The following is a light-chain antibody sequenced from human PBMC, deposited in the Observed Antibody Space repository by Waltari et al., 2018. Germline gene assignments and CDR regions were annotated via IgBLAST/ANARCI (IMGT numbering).Light chain of an antibody. CDR1: RSNIGDNA. J-gene: IGLJ1*01. Sequence: QSVLTQPPSASGTPGERVTISCSGRRSNIGDNAVNWYQHLPGAAPELLIYTDNQRPAGVPARFSGSKSGTSASLGISGLQSEDEATYYCAAWDDSVNGYVFGSGTEVTVL. V-gene: IGLV1-44*01. CDR3: AAWDDSVNGYV. CDR2: TDN.